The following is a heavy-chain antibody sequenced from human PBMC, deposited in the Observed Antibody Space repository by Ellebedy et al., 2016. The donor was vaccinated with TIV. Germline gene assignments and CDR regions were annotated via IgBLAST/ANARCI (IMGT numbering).Heavy chain of an antibody. CDR3: ARSPATGTVDY. D-gene: IGHD1-1*01. CDR1: GFTFSTYW. CDR2: INQGGSET. J-gene: IGHJ4*01. Sequence: GGSLRLSXAASGFTFSTYWMSWVRQAPGKGLEWVANINQGGSETYYVDSVKGRFTMSRDNAKNSLYLQLNSLRAEDTAVYYCARSPATGTVDYWGHGTLVTVSP. V-gene: IGHV3-7*01.